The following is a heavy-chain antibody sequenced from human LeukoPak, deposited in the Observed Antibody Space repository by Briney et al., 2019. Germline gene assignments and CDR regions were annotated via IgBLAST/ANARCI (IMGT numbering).Heavy chain of an antibody. CDR1: GFTFSSYS. V-gene: IGHV3-48*04. J-gene: IGHJ4*02. D-gene: IGHD1-26*01. CDR2: ISGSSTTI. Sequence: PGGSLRLSCAASGFTFSSYSMNWVRQAPGKGLEWVSSISGSSTTIYYADSMKGRFTISRDNAKNSLYLQMNSLRAEDTAVYYCARVAAPKTLVGAILFDYWGQGTLVTVSS. CDR3: ARVAAPKTLVGAILFDY.